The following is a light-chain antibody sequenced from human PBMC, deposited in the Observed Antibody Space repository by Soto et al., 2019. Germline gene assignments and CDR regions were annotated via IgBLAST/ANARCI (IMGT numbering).Light chain of an antibody. CDR1: QSVSSSY. Sequence: EIVLTQSPGTLSLSPGESATLSCRASQSVSSSYLAWYQQKPGQAPRLLIYGASSRATGIPDKFSGSGSGTDFTLTISRLEPEDFAVYYCQQYGSSPLLTSGGGTKVEIK. CDR3: QQYGSSPLLT. CDR2: GAS. J-gene: IGKJ4*01. V-gene: IGKV3-20*01.